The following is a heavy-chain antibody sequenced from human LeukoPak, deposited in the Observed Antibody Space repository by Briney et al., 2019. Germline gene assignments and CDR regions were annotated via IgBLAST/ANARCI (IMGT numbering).Heavy chain of an antibody. CDR2: IYHSGST. CDR3: ARDHSSFDAFDI. Sequence: PSETLSLTCAVSGGSISSGGYSWSWIRQPPGKGREWIGYIYHSGSTYYNPSLKSRVTISVDRSKNQFSLKLSSVTAADTAVYYCARDHSSFDAFDIWGQGTMVTVSS. V-gene: IGHV4-30-2*01. J-gene: IGHJ3*02. D-gene: IGHD3-22*01. CDR1: GGSISSGGYS.